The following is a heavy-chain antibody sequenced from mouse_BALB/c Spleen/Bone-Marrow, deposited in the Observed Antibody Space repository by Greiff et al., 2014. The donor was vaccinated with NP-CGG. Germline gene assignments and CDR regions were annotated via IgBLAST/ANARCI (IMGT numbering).Heavy chain of an antibody. CDR1: GYTFTSYV. CDR2: INPYNDGT. CDR3: ARSGRYDGFAY. V-gene: IGHV1-14*01. J-gene: IGHJ3*01. Sequence: VQLQQSGPELVKPGASVKMSCKASGYTFTSYVMHWVKQKPGQGLEWIGYINPYNDGTKYNEKFKGKATLTSDKSSSTAYMELSSMTSEDSAVDDCARSGRYDGFAYWGQGTLVTVSA. D-gene: IGHD2-14*01.